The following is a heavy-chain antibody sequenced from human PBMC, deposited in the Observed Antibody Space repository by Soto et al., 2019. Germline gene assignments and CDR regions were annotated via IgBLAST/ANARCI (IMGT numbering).Heavy chain of an antibody. Sequence: GESLKISCKGSGYSFTSYWISWVRQMPGKGLEWMGRIDPSDSYTNYSPSFQGHVTISADRSTSTAYLQWSSLKASDTAMYYCAASPIAVAGLGFDYWGQGTLVTVSS. CDR3: AASPIAVAGLGFDY. CDR1: GYSFTSYW. V-gene: IGHV5-10-1*01. J-gene: IGHJ4*02. CDR2: IDPSDSYT. D-gene: IGHD6-19*01.